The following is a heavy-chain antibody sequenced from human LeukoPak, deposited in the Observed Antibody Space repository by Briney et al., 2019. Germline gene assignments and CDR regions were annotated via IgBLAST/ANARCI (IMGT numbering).Heavy chain of an antibody. V-gene: IGHV3-73*01. Sequence: GGSLRLSCAASGFTFSGSAMHWVRQASGKGLEWVGCIRSKANSYATAYAASVKGRFTISRDDSKNTAYLQMNSPKTKDTAVYYCTRQGILTGYHDYWGQGTLVTVSS. D-gene: IGHD3-9*01. CDR3: TRQGILTGYHDY. J-gene: IGHJ4*02. CDR1: GFTFSGSA. CDR2: IRSKANSYAT.